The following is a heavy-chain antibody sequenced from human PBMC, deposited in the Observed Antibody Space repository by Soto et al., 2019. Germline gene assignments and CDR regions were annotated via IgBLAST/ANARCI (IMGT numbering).Heavy chain of an antibody. D-gene: IGHD1-26*01. CDR2: IKSKTYGGTT. J-gene: IGHJ6*02. CDR3: TTDLEAKWELLDGMDV. CDR1: GFPFSNAW. V-gene: IGHV3-15*01. Sequence: GGSLRLSCAASGFPFSNAWMSWVRQAPGKGLEWAGRIKSKTYGGTTDYAARVKGRFTISRDDSKNTLYLQMNSLKTEDTGVYYWTTDLEAKWELLDGMDVWGQGTTVTVSS.